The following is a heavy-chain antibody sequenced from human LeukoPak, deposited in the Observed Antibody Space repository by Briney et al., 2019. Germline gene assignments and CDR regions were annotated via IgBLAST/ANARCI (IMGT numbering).Heavy chain of an antibody. J-gene: IGHJ4*02. CDR1: GYTFTSYY. D-gene: IGHD5-24*01. CDR3: ARQQGIQYLNFDY. CDR2: INLIGGLT. V-gene: IGHV1-46*01. Sequence: ASVKVSCKASGYTFTSYYIHWLRQAPGQGREWMGMINLIGGLTHYAPKFQGRVTMTRDTSTSTVYMELSSLGSEDTAVYYCARQQGIQYLNFDYWGQGALITVSS.